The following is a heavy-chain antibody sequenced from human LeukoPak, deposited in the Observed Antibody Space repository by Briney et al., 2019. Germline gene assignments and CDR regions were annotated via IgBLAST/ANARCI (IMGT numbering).Heavy chain of an antibody. CDR1: GFTFSSYG. J-gene: IGHJ4*02. CDR3: AKDRGYYYDSSGYSLTLDY. CDR2: ISYDGSNK. D-gene: IGHD3-22*01. V-gene: IGHV3-30*18. Sequence: GGSLRLSCAASGFTFSSYGMHWVRQAPGKGLEWVAVISYDGSNKYYADSVKGRFTISRDNSKNTLYLQMNSLRAEDTAVYYCAKDRGYYYDSSGYSLTLDYWGQGTLVTVSS.